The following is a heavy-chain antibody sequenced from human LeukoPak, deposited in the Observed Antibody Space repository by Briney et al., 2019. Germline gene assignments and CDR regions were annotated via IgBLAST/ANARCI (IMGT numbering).Heavy chain of an antibody. CDR1: GYIFTNYW. J-gene: IGHJ3*02. CDR3: ARHKGFDI. Sequence: GESLKISCKASGYIFTNYWIGWVRQMPGKGLEWMGVIYPSDSDTRYSPSFQGQVNISADKSITTAYLQWSSLKASDTAMYYCARHKGFDIWGQGTMVTVSS. CDR2: IYPSDSDT. V-gene: IGHV5-51*01.